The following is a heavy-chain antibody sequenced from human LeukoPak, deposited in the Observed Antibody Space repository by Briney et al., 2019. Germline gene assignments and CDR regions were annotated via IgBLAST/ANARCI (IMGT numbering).Heavy chain of an antibody. J-gene: IGHJ4*02. CDR2: INHSGST. Sequence: SETLSLTCAVYGGSFSGYYWSWIRQPPGKGLEWIGEINHSGSTNYNPSLKSRVTISVDTSKNQFSLKLSSVTAADTAVYYCAGQLFRWFGDKRFDYWGQGTLVTVSS. CDR3: AGQLFRWFGDKRFDY. CDR1: GGSFSGYY. D-gene: IGHD3-10*01. V-gene: IGHV4-34*01.